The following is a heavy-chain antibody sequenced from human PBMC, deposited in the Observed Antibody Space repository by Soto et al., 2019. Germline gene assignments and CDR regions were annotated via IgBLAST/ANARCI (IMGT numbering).Heavy chain of an antibody. V-gene: IGHV3-30*04. J-gene: IGHJ5*02. D-gene: IGHD1-26*01. CDR1: GFTFSSYA. CDR2: ISYSGSNK. CDR3: AREKYSGSPPGVRWFDP. Sequence: PGGSLRLSCAASGFTFSSYAMSWVRQAPGKGLEWVAVISYSGSNKYYADSVKGRFTISRDNSKNTLYLQMNSLRAEDTAVYYCAREKYSGSPPGVRWFDPWGQGTLVTVSS.